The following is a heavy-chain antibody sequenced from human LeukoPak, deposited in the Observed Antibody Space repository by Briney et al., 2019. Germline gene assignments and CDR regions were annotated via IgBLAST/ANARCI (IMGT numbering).Heavy chain of an antibody. V-gene: IGHV3-49*04. CDR3: TRPLGYCSSTSCPSTYYYYGMDV. J-gene: IGHJ6*02. Sequence: PGRSLRLSCAASGFDFNTYVMHWVRQAPGKGLEWVGFIRSKAYGGTTEYAASVKGRFTISRDDSKSIAYLQMNSLKTEDTAVYYCTRPLGYCSSTSCPSTYYYYGMDVWGQGTTVTVSS. D-gene: IGHD2-2*01. CDR2: IRSKAYGGTT. CDR1: GFDFNTYV.